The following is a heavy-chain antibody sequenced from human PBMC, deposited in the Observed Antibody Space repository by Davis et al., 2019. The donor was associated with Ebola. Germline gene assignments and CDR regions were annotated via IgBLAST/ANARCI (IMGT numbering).Heavy chain of an antibody. Sequence: GESLKISCAASGFTFSSYGMHWVRQAPGKGLEWVAAISYDGSNKYYADSVKGRFTISRDNSKNTLYLQMNSLRAEDTAVYYCAKRLTIFGVVIWSYGMDVWGQGTTVTVSS. CDR3: AKRLTIFGVVIWSYGMDV. D-gene: IGHD3-3*01. J-gene: IGHJ6*02. CDR2: ISYDGSNK. V-gene: IGHV3-30*18. CDR1: GFTFSSYG.